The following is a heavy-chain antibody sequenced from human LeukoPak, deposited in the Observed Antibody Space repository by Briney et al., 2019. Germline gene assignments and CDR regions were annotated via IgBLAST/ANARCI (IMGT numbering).Heavy chain of an antibody. Sequence: SETLSLTCTVSGGSISSGGYYWSWIRQRPGKGLEWIGYIYYSGNTYYNPSLKSRVTISIDTSKNQFSLNLNSVTAADTAVYYCARARTFGVAANWFDPWGQGTQVTVSS. D-gene: IGHD3-3*01. CDR1: GGSISSGGYY. CDR3: ARARTFGVAANWFDP. CDR2: IYYSGNT. J-gene: IGHJ5*02. V-gene: IGHV4-31*03.